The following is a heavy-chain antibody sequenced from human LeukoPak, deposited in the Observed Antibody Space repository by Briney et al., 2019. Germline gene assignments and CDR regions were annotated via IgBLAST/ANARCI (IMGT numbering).Heavy chain of an antibody. CDR1: GYTFTSYA. J-gene: IGHJ4*02. V-gene: IGHV1-18*01. CDR2: ISAYNGNT. CDR3: ARTSSTLWLRTPGGDY. D-gene: IGHD5-12*01. Sequence: ASVKASCKASGYTFTSYAMNWVRQAPGQGLEWMGWISAYNGNTNYAQKLQGRVTMTTDTSTSTAYMELRSLRSDNTAVYYCARTSSTLWLRTPGGDYWGQGTLVTVSS.